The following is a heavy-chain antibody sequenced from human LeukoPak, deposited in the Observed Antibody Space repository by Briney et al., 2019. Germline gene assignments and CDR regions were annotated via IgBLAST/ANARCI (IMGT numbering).Heavy chain of an antibody. CDR1: GGTFSSYA. V-gene: IGHV1-46*01. CDR2: INPSGGST. J-gene: IGHJ6*02. Sequence: GASVKVSCKASGGTFSSYAISWVRQAPGQGLEWMGIINPSGGSTSYAQKFQGRVTMTRDTSTSTVYMELSSLRSEDTAVYYCARDSRYGDYGYYYYGMDVWGQGTTVTVSS. D-gene: IGHD4-17*01. CDR3: ARDSRYGDYGYYYYGMDV.